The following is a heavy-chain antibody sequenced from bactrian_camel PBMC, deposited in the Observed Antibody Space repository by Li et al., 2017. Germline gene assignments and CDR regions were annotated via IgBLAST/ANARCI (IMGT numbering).Heavy chain of an antibody. Sequence: VQLVESGGGSVQAGGSLTLSCAAGRYTYGPYCMGWFRQAPGKGLEWVSGISGISNTGASTYYADSVKGRFTTSRDNAKNTVYLQMNSLKPEDTAVYYCTAGEPGEVAGTGALFGCWGQGTQVTVS. CDR1: RYTYGPYC. J-gene: IGHJ6*01. CDR2: ISGISNTGAST. D-gene: IGHD6*01. V-gene: IGHV3S40*01. CDR3: TAGEPGEVAGTGALFGC.